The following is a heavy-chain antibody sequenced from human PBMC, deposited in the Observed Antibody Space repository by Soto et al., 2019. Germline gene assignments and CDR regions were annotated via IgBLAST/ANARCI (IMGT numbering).Heavy chain of an antibody. V-gene: IGHV3-33*01. CDR2: IWYDGSNK. CDR3: ARSNVDTPMVGPASDAFDI. CDR1: GFTFRSYG. D-gene: IGHD5-18*01. J-gene: IGHJ3*02. Sequence: GGSLRLSCAASGFTFRSYGMHWFRQAPGKGLEWVAVIWYDGSNKYYADCVKGRFTISRDNSNNTLYLQMNSMRAADTAVYYCARSNVDTPMVGPASDAFDICGQGTMVTVSS.